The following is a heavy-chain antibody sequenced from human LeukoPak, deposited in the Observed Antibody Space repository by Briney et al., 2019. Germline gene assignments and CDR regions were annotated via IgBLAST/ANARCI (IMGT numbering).Heavy chain of an antibody. J-gene: IGHJ4*02. CDR2: IYSSGST. CDR3: ARSYYDILTGFDY. D-gene: IGHD3-9*01. V-gene: IGHV3-53*01. Sequence: GGSLRLSCAASGFTVSSNYMSWVRQAPGKGLDWVSIIYSSGSTYYADSVKGRFTISRDNSKNTLYLQMNSLRAEDTAVYYCARSYYDILTGFDYWGQGTLVTVSS. CDR1: GFTVSSNY.